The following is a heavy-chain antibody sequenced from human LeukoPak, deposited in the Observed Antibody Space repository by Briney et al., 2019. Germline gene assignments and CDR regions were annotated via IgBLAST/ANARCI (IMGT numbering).Heavy chain of an antibody. D-gene: IGHD2-15*01. CDR3: ARGRGGGGSSNNWFDP. J-gene: IGHJ5*02. CDR2: IYYSGST. Sequence: SETLSLTCTVSGGSISSYYWSWLRQPPGKGLEWIGYIYYSGSTNYNPSLKSRVTISVDTSKNQFSLNLISVTAADTAVYFCARGRGGGGSSNNWFDPWGQGTLVTVSS. CDR1: GGSISSYY. V-gene: IGHV4-59*12.